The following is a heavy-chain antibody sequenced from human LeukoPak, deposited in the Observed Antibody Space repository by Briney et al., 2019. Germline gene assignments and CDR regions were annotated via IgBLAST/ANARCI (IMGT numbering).Heavy chain of an antibody. CDR2: IYYSGSST. J-gene: IGHJ6*02. D-gene: IGHD3-10*01. CDR3: ARTSRHFYGSGTNLTPWPAGMDV. CDR1: GGSMSGFF. V-gene: IGHV4-59*01. Sequence: PSETLSLTCTVSGGSMSGFFWTWIRQPPGRELEWIGSIYYSGSSTKYNPSLKSRVTISVDTSKSQFSLNLNSATDADTTVYYCARTSRHFYGSGTNLTPWPAGMDVWGQGTTVTVSS.